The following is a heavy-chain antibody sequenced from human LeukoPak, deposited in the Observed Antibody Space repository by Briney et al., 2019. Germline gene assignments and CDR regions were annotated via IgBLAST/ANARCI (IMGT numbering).Heavy chain of an antibody. Sequence: SETLSLTCTVSGGSISSYYWSWIRQPPGKGLEWIGYIYYSGSTNYNPSLKSRVTISVDTSKNQFSLKLSSVTAADTAVYYCARGQQLVLYYYMDVWGKGTTVTVSS. V-gene: IGHV4-59*01. CDR3: ARGQQLVLYYYMDV. CDR1: GGSISSYY. CDR2: IYYSGST. J-gene: IGHJ6*03. D-gene: IGHD6-13*01.